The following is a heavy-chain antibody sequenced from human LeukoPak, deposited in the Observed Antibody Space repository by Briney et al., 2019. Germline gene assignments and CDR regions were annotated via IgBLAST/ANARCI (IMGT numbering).Heavy chain of an antibody. CDR2: IYYSGST. V-gene: IGHV4-59*12. D-gene: IGHD6-13*01. CDR1: GGSISSYY. Sequence: SETLSLTCTVSGGSISSYYWSWIRQPPGKGLEWIGYIYYSGSTNYNPSLKSRVTISVDTSKNQFSLKLSSVTAADTAVCYCGRVVIAAVYWYFDLWGRGTLVTVSS. CDR3: GRVVIAAVYWYFDL. J-gene: IGHJ2*01.